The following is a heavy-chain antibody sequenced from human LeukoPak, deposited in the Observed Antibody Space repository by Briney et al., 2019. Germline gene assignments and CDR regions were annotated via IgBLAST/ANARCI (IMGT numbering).Heavy chain of an antibody. Sequence: SETLSLTCAVYGGSFSGYYWSWIRQPPGKGLEWIGEINHSGSTNYNPSLKSRVTISVDTSKNQFSLKLSSVTAADTAVYYCASHPNFGWYRRGFDPWGQGTLVTVSS. V-gene: IGHV4-34*01. D-gene: IGHD6-19*01. CDR1: GGSFSGYY. J-gene: IGHJ5*02. CDR2: INHSGST. CDR3: ASHPNFGWYRRGFDP.